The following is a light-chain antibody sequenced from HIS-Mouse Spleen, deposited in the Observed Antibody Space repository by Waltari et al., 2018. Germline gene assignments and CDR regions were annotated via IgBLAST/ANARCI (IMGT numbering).Light chain of an antibody. J-gene: IGLJ2*01. V-gene: IGLV3-1*01. CDR3: QAWDSSTANVV. Sequence: SYELTQPPSVSVSPGQIASITSSGDKLGDKYARWYQQKPGQSPVLVIYQDSKRPSGIPERFSGSNSGNTATLTISGTQAMDEADYYCQAWDSSTANVVFGGGTKLTVL. CDR1: KLGDKY. CDR2: QDS.